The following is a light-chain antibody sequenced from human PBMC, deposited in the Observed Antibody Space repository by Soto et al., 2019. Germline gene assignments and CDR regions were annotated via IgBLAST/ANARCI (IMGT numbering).Light chain of an antibody. Sequence: QSALTQPASVAGSPGQSITISCTGPGGAVSAFHFVSWYQQHPGKAPRVIIYEVSNRPSGVSSRFSGSKSGNTASLVISGLQSDDEADYYCASYTSTSKDLFGTGTKVTVL. J-gene: IGLJ1*01. CDR2: EVS. V-gene: IGLV2-14*01. CDR1: GGAVSAFHF. CDR3: ASYTSTSKDL.